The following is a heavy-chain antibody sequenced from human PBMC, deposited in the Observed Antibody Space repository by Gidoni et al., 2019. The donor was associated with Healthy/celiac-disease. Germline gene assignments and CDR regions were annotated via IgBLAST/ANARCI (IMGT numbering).Heavy chain of an antibody. CDR3: ARGWKYSSRCRFDP. CDR1: GGSFSGYY. D-gene: IGHD6-13*01. V-gene: IGHV4-34*01. CDR2: INHSGST. Sequence: QVQLQQWGAGLLKPSETLSLTCAVYGGSFSGYYWSWIRQPPGKGLEWIGEINHSGSTNYNPSLKSRVTISVDTSKNQFSLKLSSVTAADTAVYYCARGWKYSSRCRFDPWGQGTLVTVSS. J-gene: IGHJ5*02.